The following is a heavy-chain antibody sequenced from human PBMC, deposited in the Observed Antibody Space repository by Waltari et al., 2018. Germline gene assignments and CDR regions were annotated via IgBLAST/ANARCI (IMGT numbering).Heavy chain of an antibody. CDR2: MNPNSGNT. J-gene: IGHJ4*02. V-gene: IGHV1-8*01. Sequence: QEQLVQSGAEVKKPGASVQSSCKASGYHFTSYDINWVRQANGQGLGWMGWMNPNSGNTGYAQKFRGRVTMTRSTSISTAYMELSSVRSEDTAVYYCARAPHGVTMLGYWGQGTLVTVSS. CDR1: GYHFTSYD. CDR3: ARAPHGVTMLGY. D-gene: IGHD2-21*02.